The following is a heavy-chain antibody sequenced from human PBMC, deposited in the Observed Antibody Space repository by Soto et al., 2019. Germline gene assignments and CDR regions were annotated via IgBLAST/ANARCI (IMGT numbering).Heavy chain of an antibody. D-gene: IGHD3-16*01. CDR3: ARGFSFVYSSVKNWFDP. CDR2: IYYSGST. V-gene: IGHV4-31*03. Sequence: SETLSLTCTVSGGSISSGGYYWSWIRQHPGKGLEWIGYIYYSGSTYYNPSLKSRVTISVDTSKNQFSLKLSSVTAADTAVYYCARGFSFVYSSVKNWFDPWGQGTLVTVSS. CDR1: GGSISSGGYY. J-gene: IGHJ5*02.